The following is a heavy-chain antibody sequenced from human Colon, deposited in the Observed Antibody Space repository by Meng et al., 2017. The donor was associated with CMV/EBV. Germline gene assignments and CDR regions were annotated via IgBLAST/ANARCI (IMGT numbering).Heavy chain of an antibody. CDR2: IDGSANDI. D-gene: IGHD2-15*01. V-gene: IGHV3-21*05. CDR1: GFTFSSYG. Sequence: GESLKISCAASGFTFSSYGMNWVRQAPGGGLDWISYIDGSANDIHYADSVKGRFTVSRDNARNSLLLQMSSLRAEDSGVYYCVRDGRAGVRGTYRRFDFWGQGTLVTVSS. J-gene: IGHJ4*02. CDR3: VRDGRAGVRGTYRRFDF.